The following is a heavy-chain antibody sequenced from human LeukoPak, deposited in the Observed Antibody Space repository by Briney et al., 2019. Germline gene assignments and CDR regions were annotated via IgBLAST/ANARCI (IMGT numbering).Heavy chain of an antibody. V-gene: IGHV4-34*01. CDR1: GGSFSGYY. Sequence: SETLSLTCAVYGGSFSGYYWSWIRQPPGKGLEWIGGINHSGSTNYNPSLKSRVTISVDTSKNQFSLKLSSVTAADTAVYYCARVPRRYFDYWGQGTLVTVSS. D-gene: IGHD6-6*01. CDR3: ARVPRRYFDY. CDR2: INHSGST. J-gene: IGHJ4*02.